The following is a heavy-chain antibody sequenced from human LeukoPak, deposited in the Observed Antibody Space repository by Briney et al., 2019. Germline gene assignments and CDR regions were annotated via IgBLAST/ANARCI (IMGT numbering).Heavy chain of an antibody. CDR3: ARPARGYYDFWSGYYLVV. V-gene: IGHV1-8*03. J-gene: IGHJ4*02. CDR2: MNPNSGNT. D-gene: IGHD3-3*01. CDR1: GYTFTSYG. Sequence: ASVKVSCKASGYTFTSYGISWVRQATGQGLEWVGWMNPNSGNTGYAQKFQGRVTITRNTSISTAYMELSSLRSEDTAVYYCARPARGYYDFWSGYYLVVWGQGTLVTVSS.